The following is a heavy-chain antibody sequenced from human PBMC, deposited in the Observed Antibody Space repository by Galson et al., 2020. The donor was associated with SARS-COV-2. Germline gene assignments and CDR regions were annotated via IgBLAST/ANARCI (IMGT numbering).Heavy chain of an antibody. D-gene: IGHD4-17*01. CDR2: ISPSGGT. J-gene: IGHJ3*02. V-gene: IGHV4-30-2*01. CDR1: GTSISSGSYS. CDR3: ARHNYGEDAPEAFEI. Sequence: SETLSLTCAVSGTSISSGSYSWNWIRQPPGKGLEWIGYISPSGGTYYNPSLKSRVTISGGRSKNQFSLRLSSVTAADTTVYYCARHNYGEDAPEAFEIWGPGT.